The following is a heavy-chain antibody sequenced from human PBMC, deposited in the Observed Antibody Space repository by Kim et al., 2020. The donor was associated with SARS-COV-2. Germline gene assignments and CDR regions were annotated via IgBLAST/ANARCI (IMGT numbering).Heavy chain of an antibody. CDR1: GGSISSSSYY. J-gene: IGHJ2*01. CDR2: IYYSGST. CDR3: ARHEHIVVVTAINWYFDL. Sequence: SETLSLTCTVSGGSISSSSYYWGWIRQPPGKGLEWIGSIYYSGSTYYNPSLKSRVTISVDTSKNQFSLKLSSVTAADTAVYYCARHEHIVVVTAINWYFDLWGRGTLVTVSS. D-gene: IGHD2-21*02. V-gene: IGHV4-39*01.